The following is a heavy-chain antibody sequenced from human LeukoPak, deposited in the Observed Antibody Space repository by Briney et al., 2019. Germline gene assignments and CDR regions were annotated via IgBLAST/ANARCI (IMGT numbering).Heavy chain of an antibody. V-gene: IGHV4-39*01. CDR2: IYYSGST. CDR3: ARLPSNYYDSSGYYFDY. CDR1: GGSISSSSYY. J-gene: IGHJ4*02. D-gene: IGHD3-22*01. Sequence: SSETLSLTCTVSGGSISSSSYYWGWIRQPPGKGLEWIGSIYYSGSTYYNPSLKSRVTISVDTSKNRFSLKLSSVTAADTAVYYCARLPSNYYDSSGYYFDYWGQGTLVTVSS.